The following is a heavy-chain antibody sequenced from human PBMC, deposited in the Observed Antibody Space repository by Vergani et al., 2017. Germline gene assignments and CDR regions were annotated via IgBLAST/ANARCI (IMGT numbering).Heavy chain of an antibody. J-gene: IGHJ4*02. CDR3: ARAALFVGGETPFDY. D-gene: IGHD1-26*01. Sequence: QVQLVQSGAEVKKPGASVKVSCKASGYTFTSYYMHWVRQAPGQGLEWMGIINPSGGSTSYAQKFQGRVTMTRDTSTSTVYMELSSLSSEDTAVYYCARAALFVGGETPFDYWGQGTLVTVSS. CDR1: GYTFTSYY. CDR2: INPSGGST. V-gene: IGHV1-46*01.